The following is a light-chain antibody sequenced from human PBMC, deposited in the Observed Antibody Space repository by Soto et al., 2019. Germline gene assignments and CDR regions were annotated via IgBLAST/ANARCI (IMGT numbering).Light chain of an antibody. CDR2: GAS. Sequence: EIVMTQSPATLSVSPGERATLSCRASRSLSNSLAWYQQKPGQAPRLLIFGASTRATGIPTRFSGSGSGTDFTLTITSLQSEDFAVYYCQQYKSWPPLTFGGGTKVEIK. CDR1: RSLSNS. CDR3: QQYKSWPPLT. V-gene: IGKV3-15*01. J-gene: IGKJ4*01.